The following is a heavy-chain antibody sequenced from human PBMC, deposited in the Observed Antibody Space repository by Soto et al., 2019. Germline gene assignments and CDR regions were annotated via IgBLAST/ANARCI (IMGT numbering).Heavy chain of an antibody. V-gene: IGHV3-30-3*01. D-gene: IGHD4-17*01. CDR3: PRDPYGGNSRPYYGMDV. Sequence: GGSLRLSXAASGFTFSSYAMHWVRQAPGKGLEWVAVISYDGSNKYYADSVKGRFTISRDNSKNTLYLPMNSLSAEDTAVYYCPRDPYGGNSRPYYGMDVWGQGTTVTVSS. CDR1: GFTFSSYA. J-gene: IGHJ6*02. CDR2: ISYDGSNK.